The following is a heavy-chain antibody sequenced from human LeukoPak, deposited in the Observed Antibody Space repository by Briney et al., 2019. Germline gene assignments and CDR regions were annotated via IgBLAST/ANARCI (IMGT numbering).Heavy chain of an antibody. CDR2: IYSGGST. Sequence: ETLSLTCAVYGGSFSGYYWSWIRQPPGKGLEWVSVIYSGGSTYYADSVKGRFTISRDNSKNTLYLQMNSLRAEDTAVYYCAREGPLSTWGQGTLVTVSS. J-gene: IGHJ4*02. D-gene: IGHD2/OR15-2a*01. CDR3: AREGPLST. CDR1: GGSFSGYY. V-gene: IGHV3-53*01.